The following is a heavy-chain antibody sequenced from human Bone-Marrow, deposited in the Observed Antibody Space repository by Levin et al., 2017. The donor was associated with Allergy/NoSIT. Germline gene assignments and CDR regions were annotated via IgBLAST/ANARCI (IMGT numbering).Heavy chain of an antibody. D-gene: IGHD2-21*02. V-gene: IGHV4-34*01. Sequence: SETLSLTCAVYGGSFSGYYWSWIRQPPGKGLEWIGEINHSGSTNYNPSLKSRVTISVDTSKNQFSLKLSSVTAADTAVYYCARACVVVTAMIDYWGQGTLVTVSS. J-gene: IGHJ4*02. CDR2: INHSGST. CDR3: ARACVVVTAMIDY. CDR1: GGSFSGYY.